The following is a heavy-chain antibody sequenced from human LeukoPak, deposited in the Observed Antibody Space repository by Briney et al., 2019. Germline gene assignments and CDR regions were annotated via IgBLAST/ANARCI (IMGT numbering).Heavy chain of an antibody. CDR2: ISWNSGSI. V-gene: IGHV3-9*01. Sequence: PGGSLRLSCAASGFTFDDYAMRWVRQAPGKGLEWVSGISWNSGSIGYADSVKGRFTISRDNAKNSLYLQMNSLRAEDTALYYCAKDMSSGLYGMDVWGQGTTVTVSS. D-gene: IGHD6-19*01. CDR3: AKDMSSGLYGMDV. CDR1: GFTFDDYA. J-gene: IGHJ6*02.